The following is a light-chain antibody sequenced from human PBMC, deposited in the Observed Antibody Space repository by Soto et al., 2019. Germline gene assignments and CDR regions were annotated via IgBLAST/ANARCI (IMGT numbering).Light chain of an antibody. Sequence: DIQMTQSPSFVSASVGDRVTITCRASQGISSWLAWYQHKPGRAPKLLIHAASSLESGVLSRFSGSGSGTDFTLTISSLQPEDFATYYCQQTTSFPLTFGGGTKVEIK. CDR3: QQTTSFPLT. CDR2: AAS. J-gene: IGKJ4*01. V-gene: IGKV1-12*01. CDR1: QGISSW.